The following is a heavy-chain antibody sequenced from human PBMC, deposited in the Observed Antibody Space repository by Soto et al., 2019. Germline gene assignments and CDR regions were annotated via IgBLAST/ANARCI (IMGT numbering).Heavy chain of an antibody. CDR2: IYYSGST. CDR3: ATAFGGWPPES. V-gene: IGHV4-59*01. CDR1: GGSISSYY. D-gene: IGHD6-19*01. J-gene: IGHJ5*01. Sequence: SETLSLTCTVSGGSISSYYWSWIRQPPGKGLEWIGYIYYSGSTNYNPSLKSRVTISVDTSKNQFSLELSSVTAADTAVYYCATAFGGWPPESWGQGTLLTVSS.